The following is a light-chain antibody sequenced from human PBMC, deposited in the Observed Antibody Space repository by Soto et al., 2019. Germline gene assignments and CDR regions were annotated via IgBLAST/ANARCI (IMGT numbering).Light chain of an antibody. V-gene: IGKV3-15*01. CDR2: HAS. J-gene: IGKJ4*01. CDR1: QSVSNN. CDR3: QQYNKWPLT. Sequence: EIVMTQSPATLSVSPGERATLSCRASQSVSNNLAWYQQKPGQAPRLLIYHASTGPTGIPARFSGSGSGTEFTLTISSMQSEDLAVDYCQQYNKWPLTFCGGTRVESK.